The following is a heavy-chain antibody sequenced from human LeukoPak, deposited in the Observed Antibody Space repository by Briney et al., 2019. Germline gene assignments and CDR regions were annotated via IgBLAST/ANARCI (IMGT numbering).Heavy chain of an antibody. Sequence: SETLSLTCAVYGGSFSGYYWSWIRQPPGKGLEGIGEINHRGTTNYNPSLKSRVAMSEDTSKNQFSLKLSSVTAADTAVYYCARCVSGQCGAAEYWGQGTLVTVSS. D-gene: IGHD2-15*01. V-gene: IGHV4-34*01. CDR1: GGSFSGYY. CDR2: INHRGTT. J-gene: IGHJ4*02. CDR3: ARCVSGQCGAAEY.